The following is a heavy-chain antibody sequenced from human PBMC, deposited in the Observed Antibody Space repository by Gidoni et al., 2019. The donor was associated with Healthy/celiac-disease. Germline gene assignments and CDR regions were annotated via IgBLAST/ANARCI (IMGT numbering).Heavy chain of an antibody. J-gene: IGHJ6*02. D-gene: IGHD4-17*01. CDR1: GFPFADCA. V-gene: IGHV3-9*01. CDR3: ARSDYGGYYYYYGMDV. Sequence: EVQLVESGGGLVQPGRSLRLSCAASGFPFADCAMHWVRQAPGKGLGWVSVISWNSGSIGYADAVKGRFTISRDNAKNSLYLQMNSLRAEDTALYYCARSDYGGYYYYYGMDVWGQGTTVTVSS. CDR2: ISWNSGSI.